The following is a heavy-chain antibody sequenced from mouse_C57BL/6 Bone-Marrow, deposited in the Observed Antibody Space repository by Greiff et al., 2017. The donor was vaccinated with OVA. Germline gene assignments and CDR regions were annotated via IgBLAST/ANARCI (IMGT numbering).Heavy chain of an antibody. Sequence: QVQLQQSGAELARPGASVKMSCKASGYTFTSYTMHWVKQRPGQGLEWIGYINPSSGYTKYNQKFKDKATLTADKSSSTAYMQLSSLTSEDSAVYYCARGSSPVLLDYWGQGTTLTVSS. V-gene: IGHV1-4*01. D-gene: IGHD1-1*01. J-gene: IGHJ2*01. CDR3: ARGSSPVLLDY. CDR2: INPSSGYT. CDR1: GYTFTSYT.